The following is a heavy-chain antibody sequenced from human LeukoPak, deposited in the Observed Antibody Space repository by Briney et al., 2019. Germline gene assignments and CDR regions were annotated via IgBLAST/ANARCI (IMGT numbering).Heavy chain of an antibody. D-gene: IGHD3-3*01. J-gene: IGHJ4*02. Sequence: ASVKVSCKASGYTFIGYYIHWVRQAPGQGLQWMGWIDPRSGGTNYAQKFKGRLTMTRDTSISTVYMELSSLRSDDTAVYYCARDSPPGGLRFLEWFPHVSFYEYWGQGILVTVSS. V-gene: IGHV1-2*02. CDR1: GYTFIGYY. CDR3: ARDSPPGGLRFLEWFPHVSFYEY. CDR2: IDPRSGGT.